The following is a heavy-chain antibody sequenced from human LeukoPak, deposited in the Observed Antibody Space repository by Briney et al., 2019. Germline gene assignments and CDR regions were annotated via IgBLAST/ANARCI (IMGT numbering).Heavy chain of an antibody. CDR3: ARQYYTSGPPRVFDY. Sequence: SETLSLTCTVSSGSISGYFWSWIRQPPGKGLEWIGYIYCSGGTSYNPSLKSRVTISLDTSKNQFSLKLSSVTAADTAVYYCARQYYTSGPPRVFDYWGQGTLVTVSS. CDR1: SGSISGYF. CDR2: IYCSGGT. D-gene: IGHD6-19*01. V-gene: IGHV4-59*08. J-gene: IGHJ4*02.